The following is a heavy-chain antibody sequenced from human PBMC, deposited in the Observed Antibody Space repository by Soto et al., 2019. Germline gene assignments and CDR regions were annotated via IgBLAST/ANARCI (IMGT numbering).Heavy chain of an antibody. CDR3: ARDCSSSSCSVWHY. V-gene: IGHV3-23*01. Sequence: EVQLLESGGDLVQPGGSLRLSCAASGFSLRNYAMTWVRQAPGKGLEWVSGITGSADKTYYADSVKGRFIISRDNSKNRLYLQMNSLRAEDTALYYCARDCSSSSCSVWHYWGQGTLVTVSS. CDR2: ITGSADKT. CDR1: GFSLRNYA. J-gene: IGHJ4*02. D-gene: IGHD2-2*01.